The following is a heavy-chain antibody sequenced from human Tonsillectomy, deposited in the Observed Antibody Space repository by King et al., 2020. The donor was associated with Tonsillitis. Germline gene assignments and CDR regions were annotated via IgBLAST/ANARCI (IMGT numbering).Heavy chain of an antibody. D-gene: IGHD3-10*01. Sequence: VQLQESGPGLVKPSQTLSLTCTVSGGSISSGDYYWSWIRQPPGKGLEWIGYIYYSGSTYYNPSLKSRVTISVDTSKNQFSLKLSSVTAADTAVYFCARDKTTLSRYYCGSGSHRTYGMDVWGQGTTVTVSS. CDR3: ARDKTTLSRYYCGSGSHRTYGMDV. V-gene: IGHV4-30-4*01. CDR1: GGSISSGDYY. CDR2: IYYSGST. J-gene: IGHJ6*02.